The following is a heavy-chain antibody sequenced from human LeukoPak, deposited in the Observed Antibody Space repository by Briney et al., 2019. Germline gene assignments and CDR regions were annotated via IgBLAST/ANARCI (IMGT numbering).Heavy chain of an antibody. CDR3: ARDRASAGGFDY. V-gene: IGHV4-59*01. Sequence: PSETLSLTCSVSGGSISPYYWSWIRQPPGKGLEWIGYIYYSGTTNYNPSLQSRVTISVATSKNQFSLKLSSVTAADTALYYCARDRASAGGFDYWGQGTLVSVSS. D-gene: IGHD2-15*01. CDR1: GGSISPYY. CDR2: IYYSGTT. J-gene: IGHJ4*02.